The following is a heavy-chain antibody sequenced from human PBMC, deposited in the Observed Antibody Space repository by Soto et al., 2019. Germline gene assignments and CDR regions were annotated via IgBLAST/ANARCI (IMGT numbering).Heavy chain of an antibody. J-gene: IGHJ4*02. D-gene: IGHD6-19*01. Sequence: LRLSCAASGFTFSGSAMTWVRQAPGKWLEYVSSITSSGSEVFHAASVKGRFTMSRDNSKNMLYLKMNSLRAEDTAVYYCAKEGHDSRWYWDSWGQGALVTVSS. V-gene: IGHV3-23*01. CDR2: ITSSGSEV. CDR1: GFTFSGSA. CDR3: AKEGHDSRWYWDS.